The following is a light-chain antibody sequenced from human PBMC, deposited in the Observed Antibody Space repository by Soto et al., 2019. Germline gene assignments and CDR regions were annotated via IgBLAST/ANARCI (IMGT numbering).Light chain of an antibody. CDR1: QDIASY. Sequence: DIQLTQSPSLLSASVGDRVIITCRANQDIASYLAWYQQKPGKAPKLLIYDASTLQSGVPSKFSGSGSGTEFTLTISSLQPEDFATYYCQQLNYYPLTFGQGTKVEIK. CDR2: DAS. CDR3: QQLNYYPLT. J-gene: IGKJ1*01. V-gene: IGKV1-9*01.